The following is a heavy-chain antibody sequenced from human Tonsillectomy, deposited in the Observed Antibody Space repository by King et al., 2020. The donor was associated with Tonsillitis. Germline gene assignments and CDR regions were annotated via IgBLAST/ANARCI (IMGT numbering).Heavy chain of an antibody. V-gene: IGHV5-51*01. Sequence: QLVQSGAEVKKPGASLKISCKASGYSFTTYWIGWVRQMPGKGLEWMGIIYPGDSETKYSPSFQGQVTFSADKSISTAYLQWSSLKASDTATYYCARPRIAVAGPYYFDYWGQGTLVTVSS. J-gene: IGHJ4*02. CDR3: ARPRIAVAGPYYFDY. D-gene: IGHD6-19*01. CDR2: IYPGDSET. CDR1: GYSFTTYW.